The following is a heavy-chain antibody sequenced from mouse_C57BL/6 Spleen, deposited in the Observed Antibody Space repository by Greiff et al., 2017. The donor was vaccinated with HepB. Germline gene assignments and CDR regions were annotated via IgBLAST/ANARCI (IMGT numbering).Heavy chain of an antibody. Sequence: VQLKQSGPELVKPGDSVKISCKASGYSFTGYFMNWVMQSHGKSLEWIGRINPYNGDTFYNQKFKGKATLTVDKSSSTAHMELRSLTSEDSAVYYCASRGTVVAPYWYFDVGGTGTTVTVSS. D-gene: IGHD1-1*01. J-gene: IGHJ1*03. CDR2: INPYNGDT. CDR1: GYSFTGYF. V-gene: IGHV1-20*01. CDR3: ASRGTVVAPYWYFDV.